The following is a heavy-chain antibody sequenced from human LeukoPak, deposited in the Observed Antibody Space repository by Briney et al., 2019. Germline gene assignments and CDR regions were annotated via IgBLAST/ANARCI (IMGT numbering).Heavy chain of an antibody. Sequence: ASVKVSCKASGYTFTSYGISWVRQAPGQGLEWMGWISAYNGNTNYAQKLQGRVTMTTDTSTSTAYMELRSLRSDDTAVYYCARDLGEDPYYYGSGSDYWGQGTLVTVSS. CDR2: ISAYNGNT. CDR3: ARDLGEDPYYYGSGSDY. J-gene: IGHJ4*02. CDR1: GYTFTSYG. D-gene: IGHD3-10*01. V-gene: IGHV1-18*01.